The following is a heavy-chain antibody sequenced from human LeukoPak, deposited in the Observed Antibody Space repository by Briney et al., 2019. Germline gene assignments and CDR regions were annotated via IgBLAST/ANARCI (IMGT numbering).Heavy chain of an antibody. CDR2: IWYDGSNK. V-gene: IGHV3-33*06. D-gene: IGHD6-6*01. J-gene: IGHJ4*02. Sequence: GGSLRLSCAASGFTFSSYGMHWVRQAPGKGLEWVAVIWYDGSNKYYADSVKGRFTISRDNSKNTLYLQMNSLRAEDTAVYYCVKDRRGSSGVGYFDYRGQGTLVTVSS. CDR1: GFTFSSYG. CDR3: VKDRRGSSGVGYFDY.